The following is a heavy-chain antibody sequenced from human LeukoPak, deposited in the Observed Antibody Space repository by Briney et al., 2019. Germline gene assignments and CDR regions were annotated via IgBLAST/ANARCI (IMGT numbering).Heavy chain of an antibody. D-gene: IGHD2/OR15-2a*01. CDR2: INHSGST. CDR1: GGSFSGYY. V-gene: IGHV4-34*01. Sequence: PSETLSLTCAVYGGSFSGYYWSWIRQSPGKGLEWIGEINHSGSTNYNLSLKSRVTISVDTSKNQFSLKLSSVTAADTAVYYCARRSIVRGYYWGQGTLVTVSS. J-gene: IGHJ4*02. CDR3: ARRSIVRGYY.